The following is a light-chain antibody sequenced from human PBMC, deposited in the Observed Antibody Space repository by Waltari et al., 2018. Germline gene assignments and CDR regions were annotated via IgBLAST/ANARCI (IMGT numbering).Light chain of an antibody. CDR3: CSYAGSTTWL. Sequence: QSALTQPAPVSGSPGQSITIPCPGSNSDVGNFHLFSWYQQHPGKAPKLLLYEVNQRPSGVSSRFSGSKSGITASLTISGLQAEDEADFYCCSYAGSTTWLFGGGTRLTVL. V-gene: IGLV2-23*02. CDR1: NSDVGNFHL. J-gene: IGLJ2*01. CDR2: EVN.